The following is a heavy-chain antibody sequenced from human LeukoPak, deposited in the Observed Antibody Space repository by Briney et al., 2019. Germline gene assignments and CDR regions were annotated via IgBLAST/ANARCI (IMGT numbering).Heavy chain of an antibody. CDR1: GFTFGDYA. V-gene: IGHV3-49*04. Sequence: GGSLRLSCTASGFTFGDYAMSWVRRAPGKGLEWVGFIRSKAYGGTTEYAASVKGRFTISRDDSKSIAYLQMNSLKTEDTAVYYCTRSPSGWYDYWGQGTLVTVSS. CDR2: IRSKAYGGTT. D-gene: IGHD6-19*01. J-gene: IGHJ4*02. CDR3: TRSPSGWYDY.